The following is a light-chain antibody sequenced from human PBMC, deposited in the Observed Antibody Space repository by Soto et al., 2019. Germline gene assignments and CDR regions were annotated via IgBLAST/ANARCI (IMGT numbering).Light chain of an antibody. Sequence: DIVMTQSPSSLSASVGDSVTITCRASQGITSYLARYQQKPGKAPNLLIYGASTLQSGVPSRFSGSGSGTDFTLTINSLQAEDFATYYCQQTRSYPSTFGGGIKVDIK. CDR1: QGITSY. V-gene: IGKV1-9*01. CDR3: QQTRSYPST. J-gene: IGKJ4*01. CDR2: GAS.